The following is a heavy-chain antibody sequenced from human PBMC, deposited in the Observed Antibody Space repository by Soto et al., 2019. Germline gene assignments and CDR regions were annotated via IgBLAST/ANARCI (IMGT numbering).Heavy chain of an antibody. J-gene: IGHJ5*01. CDR1: GASVSSGIDF. CDR3: ASATGYSSTWYDS. CDR2: MYYSGST. Sequence: SETLSLTDVVSGASVSSGIDFWSWIRQPPGQGLEWLGYMYYSGSTKYNPSLKSRVTISADTSKNQFSLKLFSVTAADTARYYCASATGYSSTWYDSWGQGIQVTVS. V-gene: IGHV4-61*01. D-gene: IGHD6-13*01.